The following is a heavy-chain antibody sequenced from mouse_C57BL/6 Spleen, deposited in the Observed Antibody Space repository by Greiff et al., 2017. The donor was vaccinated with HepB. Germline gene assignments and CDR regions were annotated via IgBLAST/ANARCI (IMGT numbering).Heavy chain of an antibody. CDR1: GFTFSDYG. Sequence: EVKLMESGGGLVKPGGSLKLSCAASGFTFSDYGMHWVRQAPEKGLEWVAYISSGSSTIYYADTVKGRFTISRDNAKNTLFLQMTSLRSEDTALYSCARGYYGSLDYWGQGTSVTVSS. D-gene: IGHD1-1*01. CDR2: ISSGSSTI. V-gene: IGHV5-17*01. J-gene: IGHJ4*01. CDR3: ARGYYGSLDY.